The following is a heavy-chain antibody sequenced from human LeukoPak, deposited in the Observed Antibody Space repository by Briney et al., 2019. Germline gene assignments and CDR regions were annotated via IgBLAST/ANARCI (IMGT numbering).Heavy chain of an antibody. V-gene: IGHV3-9*01. D-gene: IGHD6-13*01. CDR1: GFTFDDYA. J-gene: IGHJ3*02. Sequence: GRSLILSCAASGFTFDDYAMHWVRQAPGKGLEWVSGISWNSGDIDYADSVKGRFITSRDNAKNSLYLQMNSLRPEDTALYYCTKDQAAASSRAFDIWGQGTMVTVSS. CDR2: ISWNSGDI. CDR3: TKDQAAASSRAFDI.